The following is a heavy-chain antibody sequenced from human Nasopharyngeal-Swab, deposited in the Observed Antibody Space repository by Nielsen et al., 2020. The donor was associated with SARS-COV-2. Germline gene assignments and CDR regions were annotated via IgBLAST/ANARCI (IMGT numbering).Heavy chain of an antibody. CDR1: GGSFSGYY. CDR2: INHSGST. CDR3: ASQYNSGWYVIEN. D-gene: IGHD6-19*01. V-gene: IGHV4-34*01. Sequence: SETLSLTCAVYGGSFSGYYWSWIRQPPGKGLEWIGEINHSGSTNYNPSLKSRVSISVDTSKNQFSLNLTSVTAADTAVYYCASQYNSGWYVIENWGQGTLVTVSS. J-gene: IGHJ4*02.